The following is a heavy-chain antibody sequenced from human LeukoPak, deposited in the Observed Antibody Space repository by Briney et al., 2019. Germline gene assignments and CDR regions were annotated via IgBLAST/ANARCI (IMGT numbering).Heavy chain of an antibody. CDR1: GYTFTGYY. J-gene: IGHJ4*02. CDR2: INPNSGGT. D-gene: IGHD5-18*01. CDR3: ARGLKKRGYSFDY. Sequence: ASVKVSCKASGYTFTGYYMHWVRQAPGQGLEWMGWINPNSGGTNYAQKFQGRVTMTRNTSISTAYMELSSLRSEDTAVYYCARGLKKRGYSFDYWGQGTLVTVSS. V-gene: IGHV1-2*02.